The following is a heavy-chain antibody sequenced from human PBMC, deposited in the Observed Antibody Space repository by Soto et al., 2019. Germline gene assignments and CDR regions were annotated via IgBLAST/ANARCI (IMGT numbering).Heavy chain of an antibody. CDR3: VRAPYSFDI. J-gene: IGHJ4*02. V-gene: IGHV1-46*01. Sequence: GASVKVSCKASGFPFTSFFIHWVRQAPGQGLEWMGVINPRSGSANYAQKFQDILTLTRDTSSTTVYMDLSSLKSEDTALYYCVRAPYSFDIWGQGTLVTVSS. CDR1: GFPFTSFF. CDR2: INPRSGSA.